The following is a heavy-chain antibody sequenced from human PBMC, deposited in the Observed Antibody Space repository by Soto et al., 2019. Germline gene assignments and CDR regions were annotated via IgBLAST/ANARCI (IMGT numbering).Heavy chain of an antibody. CDR2: ISWNSGSI. D-gene: IGHD6-6*01. CDR3: AKDGYSSSSQYFDY. CDR1: GFTFDDYA. V-gene: IGHV3-9*01. Sequence: EVQLVESGGGLVQPGRSLRLSCAASGFTFDDYAMHWVRQAPGKGLEWVSGISWNSGSIGYADSVKGRFTISRDNAKNSLYLQMNSLRAEDTALYYCAKDGYSSSSQYFDYWGQGTLVTVSA. J-gene: IGHJ4*02.